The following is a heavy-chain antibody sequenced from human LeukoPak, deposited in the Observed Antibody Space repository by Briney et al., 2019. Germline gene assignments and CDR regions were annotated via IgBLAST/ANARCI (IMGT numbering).Heavy chain of an antibody. V-gene: IGHV4-39*01. CDR3: ARRLLHYYYMDV. CDR1: GGSISSSINY. CDR2: IYYSGSA. D-gene: IGHD2-21*01. J-gene: IGHJ6*03. Sequence: SETLSLTCTASGGSISSSINYWAWIRQTPGKGLEWIGSIYYSGSAYYKPSLKSRATISLYTSKNQFSLKLSSVTAADTAVYYCARRLLHYYYMDVWGKGTTVTVSS.